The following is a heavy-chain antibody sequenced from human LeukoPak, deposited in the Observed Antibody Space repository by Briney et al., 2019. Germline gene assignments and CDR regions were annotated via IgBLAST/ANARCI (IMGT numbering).Heavy chain of an antibody. CDR1: GGSFSGYY. V-gene: IGHV4-34*01. CDR2: INHSGST. Sequence: PSETLSLTCAVYGGSFSGYYWSWIRQPPGKGLEWIGEINHSGSTNYNPSLKSRVTISVVTSKNQFSLKLSSVTAADTAVYYCATNTAMLRYFDYWGQGTLVTVSS. D-gene: IGHD5-18*01. J-gene: IGHJ4*02. CDR3: ATNTAMLRYFDY.